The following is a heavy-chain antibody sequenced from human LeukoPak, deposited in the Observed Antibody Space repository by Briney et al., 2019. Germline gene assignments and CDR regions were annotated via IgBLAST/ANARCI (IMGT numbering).Heavy chain of an antibody. D-gene: IGHD3-10*01. V-gene: IGHV4-59*08. CDR3: AGWPMAYGSGGFTDY. J-gene: IGHJ4*02. CDR1: GGSISSYY. CDR2: IYYSGST. Sequence: PSETLSLTCTVSGGSISSYYWSWIRQPPGKGLEWTGYIYYSGSTNYNPSLKSRVTISVDTSKNQFSLKLSSVTAADTAVYYCAGWPMAYGSGGFTDYWGQGSLVTVSS.